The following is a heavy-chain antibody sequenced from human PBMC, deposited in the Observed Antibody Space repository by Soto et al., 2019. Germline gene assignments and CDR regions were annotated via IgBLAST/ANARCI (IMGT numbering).Heavy chain of an antibody. CDR2: IYSGGST. D-gene: IGHD6-13*01. Sequence: GGSLRLSCAASGFTVSSNYMSWVRQAPGKGLEWVSVIYSGGSTYYADSVKGRFTISRDNSKNTLYLQMNSLRAEDTAVYYCARSLSSSWYWYAFEIWGQGTMVTVS. V-gene: IGHV3-53*01. CDR3: ARSLSSSWYWYAFEI. CDR1: GFTVSSNY. J-gene: IGHJ3*02.